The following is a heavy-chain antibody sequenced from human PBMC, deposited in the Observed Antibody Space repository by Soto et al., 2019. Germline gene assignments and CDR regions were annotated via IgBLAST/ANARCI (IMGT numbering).Heavy chain of an antibody. D-gene: IGHD3-10*01. Sequence: GASVKVSCKASGYTFTGYYMHWVRQAPGQGLEWMGWINPNSGGTNYAQKFQGWVTMTRDTSISTAYMELSRLRSDDTAVYYCVRDRGGLYYYYHGMDVWGRGTTVTVS. J-gene: IGHJ6*02. CDR2: INPNSGGT. CDR3: VRDRGGLYYYYHGMDV. CDR1: GYTFTGYY. V-gene: IGHV1-2*04.